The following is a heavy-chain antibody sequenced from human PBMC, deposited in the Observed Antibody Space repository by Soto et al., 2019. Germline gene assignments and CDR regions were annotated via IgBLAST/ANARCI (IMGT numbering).Heavy chain of an antibody. J-gene: IGHJ3*02. CDR1: GFTFSSHL. Sequence: GSLRLSCAASGFTFSSHLMSWVRQAPGKGLEWVANIKQDGSEKYYLXXVKGRFTXXRDNSKSSLYXQMNSXVSEDTAVYYCARVNPAAAFDIWRQGTMVTVS. CDR3: ARVNPAAAFDI. CDR2: IKQDGSEK. D-gene: IGHD6-13*01. V-gene: IGHV3-7*01.